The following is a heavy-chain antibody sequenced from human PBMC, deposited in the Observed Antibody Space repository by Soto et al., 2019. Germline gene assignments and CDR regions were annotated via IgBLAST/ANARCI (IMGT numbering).Heavy chain of an antibody. Sequence: ELQLLESGGGLVQPGGSLRLSCIASGFTFSSYAMTWVRQAPGKGLEWVSDISGSGGITYYADSVKGRFTISRDNSNNTLNLQMNSLRADDTAVYYCARARRGAPYYYTMDLWGQGTTVTVSS. CDR3: ARARRGAPYYYTMDL. D-gene: IGHD3-10*01. J-gene: IGHJ6*02. V-gene: IGHV3-23*01. CDR1: GFTFSSYA. CDR2: ISGSGGIT.